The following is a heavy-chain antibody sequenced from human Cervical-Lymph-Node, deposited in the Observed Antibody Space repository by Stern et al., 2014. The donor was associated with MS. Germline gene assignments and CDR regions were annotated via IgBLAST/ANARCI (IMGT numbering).Heavy chain of an antibody. J-gene: IGHJ6*02. CDR3: ARHQPAATFAIDV. Sequence: EEQLVQSGAEVKKTGEYLKISCTGSGYNFGDYWIGWVRKKPGKGLEWMGSIFPADSYSRYSPSFEGQVTISADESISTAFLQSSSLNASDPGIYYCARHQPAATFAIDVWGQGTTVIVSS. V-gene: IGHV5-51*01. D-gene: IGHD2-2*01. CDR1: GYNFGDYW. CDR2: IFPADSYS.